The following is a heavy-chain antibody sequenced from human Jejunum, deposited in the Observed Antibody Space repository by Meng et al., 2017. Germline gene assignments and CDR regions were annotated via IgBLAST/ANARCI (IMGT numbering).Heavy chain of an antibody. J-gene: IGHJ4*02. CDR2: IERKADGATT. Sequence: VRVLVAGGGLVEPGGFSGFFCTTSGFSFPDACMSLVRQVSEGGLDWVDRIERKADGATTDYAAPVRGRFTISRDDSRNTLYLQMDNLKTEDTGVYYCITGFGDNWGQGTLVTVSS. D-gene: IGHD3-10*01. CDR1: GFSFPDAC. V-gene: IGHV3-15*04. CDR3: ITGFGDN.